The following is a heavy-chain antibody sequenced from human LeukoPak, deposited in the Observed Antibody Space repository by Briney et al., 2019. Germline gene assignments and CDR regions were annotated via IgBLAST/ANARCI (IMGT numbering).Heavy chain of an antibody. Sequence: GGSLRLSCAASGFTVSSNYMSWVRQAPGQGLEWVSVIYSGGSTYYADSVKGRFTISRDNAKNSLYLQMNSLRAEDTAVYYCAELGITMIGGVWGKGTTVTISS. CDR2: IYSGGST. CDR1: GFTVSSNY. V-gene: IGHV3-53*01. D-gene: IGHD3-10*02. J-gene: IGHJ6*04. CDR3: AELGITMIGGV.